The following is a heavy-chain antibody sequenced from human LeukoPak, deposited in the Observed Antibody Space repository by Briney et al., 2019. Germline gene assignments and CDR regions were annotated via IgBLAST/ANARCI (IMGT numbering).Heavy chain of an antibody. V-gene: IGHV3-15*01. J-gene: IGHJ4*02. D-gene: IGHD1-26*01. CDR1: GFTFSNTW. CDR3: NTIGGPGATISGG. CDR2: IKSKTDRGTT. Sequence: PGGSLRLSCAASGFTFSNTWMSWVRQAPGKGLEWVGRIKSKTDRGTTDYAAPVTGRFNISRHDSKNTLYLQMHSLKTEDTAVYFCNTIGGPGATISGGWGQGTLVSVCS.